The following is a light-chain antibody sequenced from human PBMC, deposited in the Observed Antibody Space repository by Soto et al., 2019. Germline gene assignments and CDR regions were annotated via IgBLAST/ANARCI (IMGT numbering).Light chain of an antibody. CDR1: QSIRTS. CDR2: DAS. Sequence: EIVLTQSPGTLSLTPGERATLSCRASQSIRTSLAWYQQKPGQAPRLVIFDASTRANGVPARFGGSGSGTDFTLTISSLEPEDFAVYYCQQRSNWPPITFGQGTRLEIK. J-gene: IGKJ5*01. V-gene: IGKV3-11*01. CDR3: QQRSNWPPIT.